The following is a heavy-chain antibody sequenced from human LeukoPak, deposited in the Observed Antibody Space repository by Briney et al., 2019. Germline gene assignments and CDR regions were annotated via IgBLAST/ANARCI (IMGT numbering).Heavy chain of an antibody. D-gene: IGHD4-17*01. CDR2: VQRSSSI. CDR3: ARVNYDYGAYVGAFDI. CDR1: GFAVSNSD. V-gene: IGHV3-53*01. Sequence: GGSLRLSCAASGFAVSNSDMNWVRQAPGKGLEWVSGVQRSSSIYYADSVKGRFTISRDNSKNTLSLQMNSLRAEDTAVYYCARVNYDYGAYVGAFDIWGQGTMVTVSS. J-gene: IGHJ3*02.